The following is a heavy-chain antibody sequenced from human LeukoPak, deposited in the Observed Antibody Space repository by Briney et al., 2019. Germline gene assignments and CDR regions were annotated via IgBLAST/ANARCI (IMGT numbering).Heavy chain of an antibody. J-gene: IGHJ1*01. D-gene: IGHD3-10*01. CDR3: ARGKLLWFGELLWGFQH. Sequence: ASVKVSCKASGYTFTSYGISWVRQAPGQGLEWMGWISAYNGNTNYAQKLQGRVTMTTDTSTSTAYMELRSLRSDDTAVYYCARGKLLWFGELLWGFQHWGQGTLVTVSS. CDR1: GYTFTSYG. CDR2: ISAYNGNT. V-gene: IGHV1-18*01.